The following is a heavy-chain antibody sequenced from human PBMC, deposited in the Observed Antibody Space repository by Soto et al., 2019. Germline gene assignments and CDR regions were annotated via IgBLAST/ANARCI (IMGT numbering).Heavy chain of an antibody. D-gene: IGHD1-26*01. CDR2: ISGYKGNT. CDR3: ARGYSGSYFDY. Sequence: ASVKVSCKASGYTFTSYGISWVRQAPAQGLEWMGWISGYKGNTNYAQKLQGRVTMTTDTSTSTAYMELRSLGSDDTAVYYCARGYSGSYFDYWGQGTLVTVSS. J-gene: IGHJ4*02. CDR1: GYTFTSYG. V-gene: IGHV1-18*01.